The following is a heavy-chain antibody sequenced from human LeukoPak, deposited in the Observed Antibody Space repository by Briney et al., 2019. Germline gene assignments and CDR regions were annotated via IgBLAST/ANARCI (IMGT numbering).Heavy chain of an antibody. Sequence: SETLSLTCTVSGGSISNFYWSWLRQPPGKGLEWIAYIYYSGSTDYNPSLKSRVTISVDTSKNQFSLNLSSATAADTAVYYCARVRSGYSYGPFDYWGQGTLVTVSS. CDR2: IYYSGST. D-gene: IGHD5-18*01. J-gene: IGHJ4*02. CDR3: ARVRSGYSYGPFDY. V-gene: IGHV4-59*01. CDR1: GGSISNFY.